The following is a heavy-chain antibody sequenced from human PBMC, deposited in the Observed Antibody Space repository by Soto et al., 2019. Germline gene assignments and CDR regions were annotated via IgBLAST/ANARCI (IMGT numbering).Heavy chain of an antibody. Sequence: QVQLQESGPGLMKPSQTLSLTCTVSGGSISSGNYYWSWIRQPPGKGLEWIGFISYSGSTYYNASLKSRFTISVDTSKNQFSLNLSFVTAADTAVYYCATMGTPATGLYYFDYWGQGTLVTVSS. CDR1: GGSISSGNYY. V-gene: IGHV4-30-4*01. J-gene: IGHJ4*02. CDR3: ATMGTPATGLYYFDY. D-gene: IGHD1-7*01. CDR2: ISYSGST.